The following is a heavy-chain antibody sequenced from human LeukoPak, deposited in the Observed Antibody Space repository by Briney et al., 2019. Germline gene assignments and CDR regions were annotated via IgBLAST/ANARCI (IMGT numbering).Heavy chain of an antibody. D-gene: IGHD3-22*01. Sequence: PSETLSLTCTVSGGSISSSSYYWGRIRQPPGKGLEWIGSIYYSGSTYYNPSLKSRVTISVDTSKNQFSLKLSSVTAADTAVYYCARLVGVEYYYDSSGYYPNSFDYWGQGTLVTVSS. CDR3: ARLVGVEYYYDSSGYYPNSFDY. V-gene: IGHV4-39*01. CDR2: IYYSGST. CDR1: GGSISSSSYY. J-gene: IGHJ4*02.